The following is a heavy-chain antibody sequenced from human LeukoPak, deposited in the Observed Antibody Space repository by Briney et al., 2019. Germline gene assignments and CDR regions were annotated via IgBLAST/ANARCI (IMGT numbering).Heavy chain of an antibody. D-gene: IGHD4-23*01. CDR2: ISGSGGST. CDR1: GFTFSSYA. Sequence: GGSLRLSCAASGFTFSSYAMSWVRQAPGKGLEWVSAISGSGGSTYYADSVKGRFTISRDNSKNTLYLQMNSLRAEDTAVYYCARDFPGNLTVVTPVPGYWGQGTLVTVSS. J-gene: IGHJ4*02. V-gene: IGHV3-23*01. CDR3: ARDFPGNLTVVTPVPGY.